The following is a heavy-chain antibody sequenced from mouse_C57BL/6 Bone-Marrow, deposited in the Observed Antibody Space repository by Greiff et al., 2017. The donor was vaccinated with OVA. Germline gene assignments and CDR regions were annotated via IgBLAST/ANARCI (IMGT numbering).Heavy chain of an antibody. V-gene: IGHV5-6*01. CDR3: ARHGKQGYFDV. CDR2: ISSGGSYT. D-gene: IGHD4-1*01. J-gene: IGHJ1*03. CDR1: GFTFSSYG. Sequence: EVKVVESGGDLVKPGGSLKLSCAASGFTFSSYGMSWVRQTPDKRLEWVATISSGGSYTYYPDSVKGRFTISRDNAKNTLYLQMSSLKSEDTAMYYCARHGKQGYFDVWGTGTTVTVSS.